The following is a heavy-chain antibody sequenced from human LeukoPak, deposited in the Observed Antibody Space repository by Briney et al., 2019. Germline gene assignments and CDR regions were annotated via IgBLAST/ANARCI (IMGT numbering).Heavy chain of an antibody. CDR3: ASSYDSSGYGNFYYYYGMDV. J-gene: IGHJ6*02. D-gene: IGHD3-22*01. CDR1: GFTFSSYS. CDR2: ISSSSSTI. V-gene: IGHV3-48*02. Sequence: GGSLRLSCAASGFTFSSYSMNWVRQAPGKGLEWVPYISSSSSTIYYADSVKGRFTISRDNAKNSLYLQMNSLRDEDTAVYYCASSYDSSGYGNFYYYYGMDVWGQGTTVTVSS.